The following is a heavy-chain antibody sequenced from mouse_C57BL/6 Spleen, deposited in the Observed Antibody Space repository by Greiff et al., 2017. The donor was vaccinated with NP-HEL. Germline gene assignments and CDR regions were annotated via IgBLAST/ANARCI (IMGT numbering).Heavy chain of an antibody. CDR3: ARGGYYGSSLYWYFDV. CDR2: INYDGSST. D-gene: IGHD1-1*01. J-gene: IGHJ1*03. V-gene: IGHV5-16*01. CDR1: GFTFSDYY. Sequence: EVMLVESEGGLVQPGSSMKLSCTASGFTFSDYYMAWVRQVPEKGLEWVANINYDGSSTYYLDSLKSRFIISRDNAKNILYLQMSSLKSEDTATYYCARGGYYGSSLYWYFDVWGTGTTVTVSS.